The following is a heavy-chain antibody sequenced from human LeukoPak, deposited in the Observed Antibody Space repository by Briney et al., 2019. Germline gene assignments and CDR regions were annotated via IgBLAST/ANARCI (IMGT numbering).Heavy chain of an antibody. V-gene: IGHV4-4*07. J-gene: IGHJ3*02. CDR2: IYTSGST. D-gene: IGHD3-10*01. Sequence: SETLSLTCTVSGVSISSYYWSWIRQPAGKGLEWIGRIYTSGSTNYNPSLKSRVTMSVETSKNQFSLKLSSVTAADTAVYYCARVGIGITMVRGVIIFHDAFDIWGQGTMVTVSS. CDR1: GVSISSYY. CDR3: ARVGIGITMVRGVIIFHDAFDI.